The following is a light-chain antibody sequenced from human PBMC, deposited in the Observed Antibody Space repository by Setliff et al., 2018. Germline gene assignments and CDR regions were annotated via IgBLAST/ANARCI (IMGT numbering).Light chain of an antibody. CDR3: QSYDNRLNAYI. J-gene: IGLJ1*01. CDR1: SSNIGADND. V-gene: IGLV1-40*01. Sequence: QSVLTQPRSVSGAPGQRVTISCTGSSSNIGADNDVHWYQQYPGTAPKLLIYGYSVRPSGVPVRFSGSRSGASVSLAITGLQPDDEADYYCQSYDNRLNAYIFGPGTKVTVL. CDR2: GYS.